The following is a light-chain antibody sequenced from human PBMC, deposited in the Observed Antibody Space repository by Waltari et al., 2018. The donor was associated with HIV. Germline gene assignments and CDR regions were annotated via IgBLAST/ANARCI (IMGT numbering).Light chain of an antibody. Sequence: EIVLTQSPCTLSLSPGERAALSCRASQRVTSNYLAWYQQKPGRAPRLLISGASNRASGIPDRFSGSGAGTDFTLTISRLEPEDFAVYYCQQYGTSQWTFGRGTKVEI. CDR3: QQYGTSQWT. J-gene: IGKJ1*01. CDR1: QRVTSNY. CDR2: GAS. V-gene: IGKV3-20*01.